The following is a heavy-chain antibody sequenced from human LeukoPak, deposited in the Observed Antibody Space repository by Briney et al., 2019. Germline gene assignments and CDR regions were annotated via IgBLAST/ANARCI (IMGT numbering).Heavy chain of an antibody. CDR1: GGSISSYY. CDR2: IYYSGST. CDR3: ARDSGGWYSFDY. V-gene: IGHV4-59*01. D-gene: IGHD6-19*01. Sequence: PSETLSLTCTVSGGSISSYYWSWIRQPPGKGLEWIGYIYYSGSTNYNPSLKSRVTISVDTSKNQFSLKLSSVTAADTAVYYCARDSGGWYSFDYGGQEPLFTVSS. J-gene: IGHJ4*02.